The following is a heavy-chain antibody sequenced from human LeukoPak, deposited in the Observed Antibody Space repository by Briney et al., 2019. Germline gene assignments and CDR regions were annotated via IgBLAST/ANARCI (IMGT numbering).Heavy chain of an antibody. CDR3: AKSDRGYSYGSLDY. CDR1: GFTFSSSA. V-gene: IGHV3-48*01. J-gene: IGHJ4*02. D-gene: IGHD5-18*01. Sequence: PGGSLRLSCSPSGFTFSSSAMNWVRQAPGKGLEWVSYISSGSGTIYYADSVKGRFTISRDNAKNSLYLQMNSLRAVDTAVYYCAKSDRGYSYGSLDYWGQGTLVTVSS. CDR2: ISSGSGTI.